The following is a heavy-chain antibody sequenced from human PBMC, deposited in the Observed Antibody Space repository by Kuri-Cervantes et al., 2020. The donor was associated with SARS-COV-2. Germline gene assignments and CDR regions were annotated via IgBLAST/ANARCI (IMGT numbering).Heavy chain of an antibody. J-gene: IGHJ5*02. Sequence: SQTLSLPCAVYVGSFSGYYWSWIRQPPGKGLEWIGEINHSGSTNYNPSLKSRVTISVDTSKNQFSLKLSSVTAADTAVYYCARMAIVVVPAALPTWSDPWGQGTLVTVSS. CDR2: INHSGST. D-gene: IGHD2-2*03. CDR3: ARMAIVVVPAALPTWSDP. CDR1: VGSFSGYY. V-gene: IGHV4-34*01.